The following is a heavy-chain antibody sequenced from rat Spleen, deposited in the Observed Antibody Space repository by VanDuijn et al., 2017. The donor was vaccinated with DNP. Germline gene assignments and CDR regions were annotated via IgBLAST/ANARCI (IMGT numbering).Heavy chain of an antibody. CDR3: VRSEYDDGGYYYGYFDY. Sequence: QVQLKESGPGLVQPSQTLSLTCTVSGFSLASFSIGWVRQSPGKGLEWIAAVSNGGNTYYNSVLKSRLSISRDTSKSQVFLKMNSLRTEDTSIDFCVRSEYDDGGYYYGYFDYWGQGVMVTVSS. CDR1: GFSLASFS. V-gene: IGHV2-6*01. J-gene: IGHJ2*01. CDR2: VSNGGNT. D-gene: IGHD1-12*02.